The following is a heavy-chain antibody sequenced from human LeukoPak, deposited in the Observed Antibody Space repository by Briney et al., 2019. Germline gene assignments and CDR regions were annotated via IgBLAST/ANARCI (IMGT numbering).Heavy chain of an antibody. CDR2: IWYDGSTK. J-gene: IGHJ6*03. D-gene: IGHD2-21*02. Sequence: GSLSLSCAASGFPFSNYGMHWVRKAPGKGLEWVAVIWYDGSTKFYVDSVKGRFTISRDNSKNTLYLQMNSLRAEDTAVYYCARDDFYYYYMDVWGKGTTVTVSS. CDR3: ARDDFYYYYMDV. CDR1: GFPFSNYG. V-gene: IGHV3-33*01.